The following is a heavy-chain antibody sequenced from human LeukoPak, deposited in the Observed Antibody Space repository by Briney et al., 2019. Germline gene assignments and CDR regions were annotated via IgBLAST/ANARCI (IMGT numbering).Heavy chain of an antibody. CDR3: ARHPGVRGVIIYYGMDV. V-gene: IGHV4-59*08. CDR2: IYYSGST. J-gene: IGHJ6*02. CDR1: GGSISSYY. D-gene: IGHD3-10*01. Sequence: SETLSLTCTVSGGSISSYYWSWIRQPPGKGLEWIGYIYYSGSTNYNPSLKSRVTISVDTSKNQFSLKLSSVTAADTAVYYCARHPGVRGVIIYYGMDVWGQGTTVTVSS.